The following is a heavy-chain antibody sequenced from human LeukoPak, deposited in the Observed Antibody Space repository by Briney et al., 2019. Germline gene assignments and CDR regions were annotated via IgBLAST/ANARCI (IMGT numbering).Heavy chain of an antibody. CDR3: ARSVVVVAATLDPAFDI. J-gene: IGHJ3*02. V-gene: IGHV4-38-2*01. D-gene: IGHD2-15*01. Sequence: SETLSLTCAVSGYSISSGYYWGWIRQPPGKGLEWIGSIYHSGSTYYNPSLKSRVTISVDTSKNQFSLKLSSVTAADTAVYYCARSVVVVAATLDPAFDIWGQGTMVTVSS. CDR2: IYHSGST. CDR1: GYSISSGYY.